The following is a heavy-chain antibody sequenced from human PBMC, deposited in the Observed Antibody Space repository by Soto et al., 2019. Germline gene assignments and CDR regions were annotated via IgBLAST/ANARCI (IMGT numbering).Heavy chain of an antibody. V-gene: IGHV3-64*01. D-gene: IGHD2-8*01. CDR1: GFTFTNYG. Sequence: GESLKISCAASGFTFTNYGMHWVRQAPGKGLEYLSAISTDGGSTYYANSVKGRFTISRDNSKNTLDLQMGSLRAEDMAVYYCARLGGYCINGVCQKSGFDIWGQGTMVTVSS. CDR3: ARLGGYCINGVCQKSGFDI. J-gene: IGHJ3*02. CDR2: ISTDGGST.